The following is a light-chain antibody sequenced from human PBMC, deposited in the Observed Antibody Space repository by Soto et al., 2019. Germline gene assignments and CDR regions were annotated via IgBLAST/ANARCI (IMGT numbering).Light chain of an antibody. J-gene: IGKJ2*01. CDR3: QKYHRAPYT. CDR2: AAS. V-gene: IGKV1-27*01. Sequence: EIVITQAPCTLSASVVDVGMMGVLASQDISNYLAWYQQKPGKVPELLIYAASTLQSGVTSRFSGSGSGTDFTLTISSLQPQDVATYYCQKYHRAPYTFGQGTKVDIK. CDR1: QDISNY.